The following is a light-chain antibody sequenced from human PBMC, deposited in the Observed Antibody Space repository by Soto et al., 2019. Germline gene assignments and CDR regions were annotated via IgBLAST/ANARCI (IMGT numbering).Light chain of an antibody. CDR3: QTWGTGMV. J-gene: IGLJ1*01. CDR2: VNSDGSH. Sequence: QSVLTQSPSASASLGASVKLTCTLSSGDINNAIAWHQQQPDKGPRYLMKVNSDGSHNKGDGIPDRFSGSSSGAERYLTISSLQSEDEADYYCQTWGTGMVFGGGTKVTVL. V-gene: IGLV4-69*01. CDR1: SGDINNA.